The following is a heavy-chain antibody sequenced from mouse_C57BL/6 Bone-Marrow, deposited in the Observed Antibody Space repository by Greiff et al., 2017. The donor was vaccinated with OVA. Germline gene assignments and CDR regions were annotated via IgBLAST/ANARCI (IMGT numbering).Heavy chain of an antibody. Sequence: EVKLVEPGGGLVKPGGSLKLSCAASGFTFSDYGMHWVRQAPEKGLESVAYISSGSSTIYYADTVKGRFTISRDNAKNTLFLQMTSLRSEDTAMYYCARSDYDYFDYWGQGTTLTGSS. CDR3: ARSDYDYFDY. D-gene: IGHD2-4*01. J-gene: IGHJ2*01. CDR1: GFTFSDYG. V-gene: IGHV5-17*01. CDR2: ISSGSSTI.